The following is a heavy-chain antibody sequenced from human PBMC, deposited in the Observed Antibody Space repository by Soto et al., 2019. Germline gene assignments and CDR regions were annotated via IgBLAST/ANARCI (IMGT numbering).Heavy chain of an antibody. Sequence: QVQLVESGGGVVQPGRSLRLSCAASGFTFSSYGMHWVRQAPGKGLEWVAVIWYDGSNKYYADSVKGRFTISRDNSKNTLYLKMNSLRAEDTAVYYCARDRARYSSGWYGYYYGMDVWGQGTTVTVSS. CDR2: IWYDGSNK. J-gene: IGHJ6*02. D-gene: IGHD6-19*01. V-gene: IGHV3-33*01. CDR1: GFTFSSYG. CDR3: ARDRARYSSGWYGYYYGMDV.